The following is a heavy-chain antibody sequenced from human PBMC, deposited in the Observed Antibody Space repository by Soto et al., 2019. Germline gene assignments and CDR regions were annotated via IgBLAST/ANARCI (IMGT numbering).Heavy chain of an antibody. CDR2: IYQSGST. D-gene: IGHD3-22*01. V-gene: IGHV4-30-2*01. CDR1: GGSLSSSAYS. Sequence: PLSLTCAVSGGSLSSSAYSWSWILHPPGKGLEWIGFIYQSGSTYYNPSLKSRVTMSLDRPKNQFSLKLSSVTAADTAVYYCARELLFYDSDGLFWDDASDTWGDGKMVIV. J-gene: IGHJ3*02. CDR3: ARELLFYDSDGLFWDDASDT.